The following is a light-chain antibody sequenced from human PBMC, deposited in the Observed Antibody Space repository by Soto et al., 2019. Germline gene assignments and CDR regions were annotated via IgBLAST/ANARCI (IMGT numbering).Light chain of an antibody. V-gene: IGKV3-15*01. CDR3: QQYNNGFGT. J-gene: IGKJ1*01. CDR2: GAS. CDR1: QSVSSN. Sequence: EVVMTQSPATLSVSPGERATLSCRASQSVSSNLAWYQQKPGQAPRLLMYGASSRATGIPARFSGSGSGTEFTLTISSLQSEDFAVYYCQQYNNGFGTFGQGTKVEIK.